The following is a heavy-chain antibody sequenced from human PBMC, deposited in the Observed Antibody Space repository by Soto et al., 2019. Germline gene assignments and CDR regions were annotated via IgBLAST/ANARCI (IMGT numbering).Heavy chain of an antibody. Sequence: SETLSLTCNVSGGSISSGGYYWTWIRQHPGKGLEWIGNIHHSGGTFYNPSLKSRVSISVDTSKNQFSLKLSSVTAADTAVYFCVRGVLSWGQGTLVTVS. CDR1: GGSISSGGYY. CDR3: VRGVLS. CDR2: IHHSGGT. D-gene: IGHD3-10*01. V-gene: IGHV4-31*03. J-gene: IGHJ1*01.